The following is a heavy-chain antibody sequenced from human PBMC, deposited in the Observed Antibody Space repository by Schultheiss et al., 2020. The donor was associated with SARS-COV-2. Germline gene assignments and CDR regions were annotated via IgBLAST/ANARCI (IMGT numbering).Heavy chain of an antibody. Sequence: SETLSLTCAVSGGSISSSSYYWSWIRQHPGKGLEWIGSIYYSGSTYYNPSLKSRVTISVDTSKNQFSLKLSSVTAADTAVYYCARGNCSGGSCYSARIDYWGQGTLVTVSS. V-gene: IGHV4-39*07. CDR3: ARGNCSGGSCYSARIDY. CDR1: GGSISSSSYY. D-gene: IGHD2-15*01. CDR2: IYYSGST. J-gene: IGHJ4*02.